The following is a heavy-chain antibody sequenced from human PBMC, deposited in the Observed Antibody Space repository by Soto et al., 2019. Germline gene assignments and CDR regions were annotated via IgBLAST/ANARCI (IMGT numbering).Heavy chain of an antibody. CDR1: GFTFINTW. V-gene: IGHV3-15*01. CDR2: VKSKPDGGTK. D-gene: IGHD6-19*01. CDR3: TTGFSSGWFDY. Sequence: ESGGGLVKPGGSLRLSCAASGFTFINTWMSWVRQAPGKGLAWVGRVKSKPDGGTKDYAPPVEGRFIISRDDSQKLVYLQMNSLKTEDSGVYFCTTGFSSGWFDYWGQGILVTVSS. J-gene: IGHJ4*02.